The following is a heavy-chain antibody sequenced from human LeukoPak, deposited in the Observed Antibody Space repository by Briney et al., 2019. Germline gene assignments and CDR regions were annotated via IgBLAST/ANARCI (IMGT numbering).Heavy chain of an antibody. CDR3: ARSRSAGY. Sequence: PGGSLRLSCAVSGFHFTTYWMSWVRQAPGKGLEWVANIKRDGSEKYYVDSVKGRFTISRDNAKNSLYLQMDSLRAEDTAVYYCARSRSAGYWGQGTLVTVSS. CDR1: GFHFTTYW. J-gene: IGHJ4*02. CDR2: IKRDGSEK. V-gene: IGHV3-7*01.